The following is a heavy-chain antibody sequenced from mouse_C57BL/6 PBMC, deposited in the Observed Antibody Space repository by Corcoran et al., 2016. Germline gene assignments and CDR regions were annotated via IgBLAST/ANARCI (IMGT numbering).Heavy chain of an antibody. CDR3: ARDDY. CDR2: INTYSGVP. Sequence: QIQLVQSGPELKKTGETVKISCKASGYTFTTYGMSWVKQAPGKGLKWVSWINTYSGVPTYADDFKGRFAFSLEHSASTAYLQINNLKNEDTATYFCARDDYWCQGTTLTVSS. J-gene: IGHJ2*01. V-gene: IGHV9-3*01. CDR1: GYTFTTYG.